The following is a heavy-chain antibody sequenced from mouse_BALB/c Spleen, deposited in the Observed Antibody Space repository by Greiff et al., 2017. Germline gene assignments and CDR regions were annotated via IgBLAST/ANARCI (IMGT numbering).Heavy chain of an antibody. CDR2: ISSGGST. V-gene: IGHV5-6-5*01. CDR1: GFTFSSYA. Sequence: EVQVVESGGGLVKPGGSLKLSCAASGFTFSSYAMSWVRQTPEKRLEWVASISSGGSTYYPDSVKGRFTISRDNARNILYLQMSSLRSEDTAMYYCARWGTTVMDYWGQGTTLTVSS. D-gene: IGHD1-1*01. J-gene: IGHJ2*01. CDR3: ARWGTTVMDY.